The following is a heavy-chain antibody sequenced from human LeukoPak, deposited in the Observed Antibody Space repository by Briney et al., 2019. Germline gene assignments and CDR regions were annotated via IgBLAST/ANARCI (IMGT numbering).Heavy chain of an antibody. CDR3: ARDHRPYNWNYVSLDY. D-gene: IGHD1-7*01. Sequence: GASLRLSCAASGFTFSNYAMSWVRQAPGKGLEWVSAITGSDGNTYYADPVKGRFTISRDNSKNTLYLQMNSLRAEDTAVYYCARDHRPYNWNYVSLDYWGQGTLVTVSS. V-gene: IGHV3-23*01. CDR1: GFTFSNYA. J-gene: IGHJ4*02. CDR2: ITGSDGNT.